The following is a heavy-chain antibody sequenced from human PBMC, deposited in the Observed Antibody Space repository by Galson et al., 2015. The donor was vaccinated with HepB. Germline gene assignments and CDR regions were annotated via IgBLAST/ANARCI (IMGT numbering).Heavy chain of an antibody. CDR1: GFTFSSYA. CDR3: AKDLMYDSSGLFGASDY. CDR2: ISGSGGST. J-gene: IGHJ4*02. D-gene: IGHD3-22*01. V-gene: IGHV3-23*01. Sequence: SLRLSCAASGFTFSSYAMSWVRQAPGKGLEWVAVISGSGGSTSYADSVRGRFTISRDNSKNTLYVQMNSLRAEDTAVYYCAKDLMYDSSGLFGASDYWGQGTLVTVSS.